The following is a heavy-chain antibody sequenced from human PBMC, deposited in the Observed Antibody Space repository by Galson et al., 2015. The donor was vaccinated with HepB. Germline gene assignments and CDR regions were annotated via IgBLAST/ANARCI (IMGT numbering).Heavy chain of an antibody. V-gene: IGHV4-59*01. CDR2: IYYSGST. Sequence: QVQLQESGPGLVKPSETLSLTCTVSGGSISSYYWSWIRQPPGKGLEWIGYIYYSGSTNYNPSLKSRVTISVDTSKNQFSLKLSSVTAADTAVYYCARVLWGEVYFDLWGRGTLVTVSS. J-gene: IGHJ2*01. CDR3: ARVLWGEVYFDL. CDR1: GGSISSYY. D-gene: IGHD3-10*01.